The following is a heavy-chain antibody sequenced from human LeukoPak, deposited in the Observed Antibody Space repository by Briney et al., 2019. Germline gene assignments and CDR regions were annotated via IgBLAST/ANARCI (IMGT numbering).Heavy chain of an antibody. CDR1: GGSISSYY. V-gene: IGHV4-59*01. D-gene: IGHD3-3*01. CDR2: IYYSGST. J-gene: IGHJ4*02. CDR3: ARDGHYDFWSGYYDY. Sequence: SETLSLTCTVSGGSISSYYWSWIRQPPGKGLEWIGYIYYSGSTNYNPSLKSRVTISVDTSKNQFSLKLSSVTAADTAVYYCARDGHYDFWSGYYDYWGQGTLVTVSS.